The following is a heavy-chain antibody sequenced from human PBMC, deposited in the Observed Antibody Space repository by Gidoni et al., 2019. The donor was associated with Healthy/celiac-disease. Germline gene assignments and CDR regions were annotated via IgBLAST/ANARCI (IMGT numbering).Heavy chain of an antibody. V-gene: IGHV3-64D*06. J-gene: IGHJ4*02. CDR3: VTRTTSSAFDY. D-gene: IGHD6-25*01. Sequence: EVQLVESGGCLVQPGGSLRLSCSASGFTFSSYAMHWVRQAPGKGLGYVSAINSNGGSTYYADSVKGRFTISRDNSKNTLYLQMSSLRAEDTAVYYCVTRTTSSAFDYWGQGTLVTVSS. CDR1: GFTFSSYA. CDR2: INSNGGST.